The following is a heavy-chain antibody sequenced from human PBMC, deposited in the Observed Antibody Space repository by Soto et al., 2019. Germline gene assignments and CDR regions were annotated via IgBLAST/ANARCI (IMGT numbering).Heavy chain of an antibody. J-gene: IGHJ6*02. CDR1: GFTFSSYG. CDR2: MWYDGSNK. Sequence: QVQLVESGGGVVQPGRSLRLSCAASGFTFSSYGMHWVRQAPGKGLEWVAVMWYDGSNKYYADSVKGRFTISRDNSKNTLYLQMSSLRAEDTAVYYCAREEDSSGRGYYGMDVWGQGTTVTVSS. V-gene: IGHV3-33*01. CDR3: AREEDSSGRGYYGMDV. D-gene: IGHD6-19*01.